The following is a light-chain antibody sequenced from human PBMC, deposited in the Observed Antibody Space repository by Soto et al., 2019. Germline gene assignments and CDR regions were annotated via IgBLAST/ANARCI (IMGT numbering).Light chain of an antibody. CDR3: QQYNNWRPWT. CDR1: QSVSSN. Sequence: EIVMTQSPATLSVSPGERATLSCRASQSVSSNLAWYQQKPGQAPRLLIYGASTRATGIPARFSGSGSGTEFTLITSSRQSADVVVYYCQQYNNWRPWTFGQGTKVEIK. J-gene: IGKJ1*01. V-gene: IGKV3-15*01. CDR2: GAS.